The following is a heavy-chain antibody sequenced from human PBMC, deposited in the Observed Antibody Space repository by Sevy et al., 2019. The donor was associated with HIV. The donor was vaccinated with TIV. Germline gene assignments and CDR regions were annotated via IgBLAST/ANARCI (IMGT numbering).Heavy chain of an antibody. D-gene: IGHD5-12*01. Sequence: GESLKISCKGSGYSFTSYWIGWVRQMPGKGLEWMGIIYPGDSDTRYSPSFQGQVTISADKSISTAYLQWSSLKASDTAMYYCARRAHTMATIKTYDAFDIWGQGTMVTVSS. CDR1: GYSFTSYW. V-gene: IGHV5-51*01. CDR2: IYPGDSDT. J-gene: IGHJ3*02. CDR3: ARRAHTMATIKTYDAFDI.